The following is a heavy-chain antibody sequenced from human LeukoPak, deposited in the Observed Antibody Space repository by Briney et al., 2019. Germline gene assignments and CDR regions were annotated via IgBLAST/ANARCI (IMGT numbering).Heavy chain of an antibody. J-gene: IGHJ4*02. Sequence: ASVKVSCKASGYTFTGYYMHWVRQAAGQGLEWMGWINPNSGGTNYAQKFQGRVTMTRDTSISTAYMDLSRLRSDDTAVYYCARDLSTSATWEFDYWGQGTLVTVSS. V-gene: IGHV1-2*02. CDR1: GYTFTGYY. CDR3: ARDLSTSATWEFDY. D-gene: IGHD6-25*01. CDR2: INPNSGGT.